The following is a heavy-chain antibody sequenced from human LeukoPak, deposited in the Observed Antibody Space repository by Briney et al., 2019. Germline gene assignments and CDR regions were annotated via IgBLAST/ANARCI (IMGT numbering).Heavy chain of an antibody. J-gene: IGHJ4*02. CDR2: ISSGGTNI. CDR1: GFTFSIYS. V-gene: IGHV3-21*01. CDR3: ARVGGYCSSVSNCYGDY. Sequence: GGSLRLSCAASGFTFSIYSMKWVRQAPGKGLEWVSCISSGGTNIYYADSVRGRFTISRDNAKNSLYLQMNSLRAEDTAVYYCARVGGYCSSVSNCYGDYWGQGTLVTVSS. D-gene: IGHD2-2*03.